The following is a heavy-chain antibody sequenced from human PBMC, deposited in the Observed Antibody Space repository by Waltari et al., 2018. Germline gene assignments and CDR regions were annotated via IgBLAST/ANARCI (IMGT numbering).Heavy chain of an antibody. CDR3: ATSGWYCFDY. V-gene: IGHV3-7*01. Sequence: EVQLVESGGGLVQPGGSLRLSCAVSGFTLRSFWMNWVRQTPGKGLEWVAGIKQDGSEKYYADSVKGRFTISRDNAKNSLYLQMNSLRAEDTAVYYCATSGWYCFDYWGQGTLVTVSS. CDR1: GFTLRSFW. D-gene: IGHD6-19*01. J-gene: IGHJ4*02. CDR2: IKQDGSEK.